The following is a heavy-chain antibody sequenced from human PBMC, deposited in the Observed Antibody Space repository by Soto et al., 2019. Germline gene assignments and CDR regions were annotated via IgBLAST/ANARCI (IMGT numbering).Heavy chain of an antibody. CDR3: ARAMYYTDSSGYHRCFDY. V-gene: IGHV3-72*01. Sequence: GGSLRLSCAASGFRLSDHYIDLVRQSPGKGLEWVGRSRDKAQGYSTEYAASVKGRFTTSRDDSKNSVLLQMNSLKTEDTAVYSCARAMYYTDSSGYHRCFDYWGQGTLFTVSS. CDR1: GFRLSDHY. CDR2: SRDKAQGYST. J-gene: IGHJ4*02. D-gene: IGHD3-22*01.